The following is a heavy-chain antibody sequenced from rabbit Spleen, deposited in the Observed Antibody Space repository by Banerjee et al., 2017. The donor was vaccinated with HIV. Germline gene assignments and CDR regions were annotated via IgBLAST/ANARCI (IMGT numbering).Heavy chain of an antibody. CDR3: ARGGYAGYAGDGYAFNL. D-gene: IGHD7-1*01. V-gene: IGHV1S45*01. CDR2: IYAGSGGST. Sequence: QQQLVESGGDLVQPGGSLKLSCKASGFDLDTYAYMFWVRQAPGKGLEWIASIYAGSGGSTYYASWAKGRFTVSKTSSTTVTLQMNSLTAADTATYFCARGGYAGYAGDGYAFNLWGPGTLVTVS. CDR1: GFDLDTYAY. J-gene: IGHJ4*01.